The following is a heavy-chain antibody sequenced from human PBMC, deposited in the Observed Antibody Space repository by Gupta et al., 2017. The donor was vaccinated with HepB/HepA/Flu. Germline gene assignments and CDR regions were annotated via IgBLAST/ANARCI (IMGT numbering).Heavy chain of an antibody. V-gene: IGHV3-33*01. CDR2: IWYDGSNR. CDR1: GFTFGSYG. J-gene: IGHJ4*02. D-gene: IGHD4-17*01. CDR3: ARDIHNGDRTIDY. Sequence: QVQLVESGGGVVQPGGSLRLSCAASGFTFGSYGIHWVRQAPGKGLEWVAAIWYDGSNRYYADSVKGRFTISRDNSKNKVYLQMNSLRADDTAVYYCARDIHNGDRTIDYWGQGTLVTVSS.